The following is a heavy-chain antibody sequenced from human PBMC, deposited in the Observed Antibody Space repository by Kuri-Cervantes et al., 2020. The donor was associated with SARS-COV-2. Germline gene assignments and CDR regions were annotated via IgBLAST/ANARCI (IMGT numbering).Heavy chain of an antibody. D-gene: IGHD3-9*01. Sequence: GGSLRLSCAASGFTFSNAWMSWVRQAPGKGLEWVGRIKSKTDGGTTDYAAPVKGRFTISRDDSKSIAYLQMNSLKTEDTAVYYCTRGDDILTGYYFDYWGQGTLVTVSS. J-gene: IGHJ4*02. CDR2: IKSKTDGGTT. V-gene: IGHV3-15*01. CDR1: GFTFSNAW. CDR3: TRGDDILTGYYFDY.